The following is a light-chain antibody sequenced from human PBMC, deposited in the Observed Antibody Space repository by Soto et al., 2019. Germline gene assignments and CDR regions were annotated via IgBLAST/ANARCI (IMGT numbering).Light chain of an antibody. J-gene: IGKJ2*01. CDR3: QQYESTPPT. Sequence: DIVMTQSPDSLAVSLGERATINCKSSQSVLYSSNNKNYLAWYQQRPGQPPKLLIYWASTRESGVPDRFSGSGSGTDFTLTITSLQAEYVAVYYCQQYESTPPTFGQGTKLEI. CDR1: QSVLYSSNNKNY. V-gene: IGKV4-1*01. CDR2: WAS.